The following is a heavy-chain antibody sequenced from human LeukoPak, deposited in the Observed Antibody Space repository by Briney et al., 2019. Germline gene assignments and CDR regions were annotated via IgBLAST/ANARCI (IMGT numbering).Heavy chain of an antibody. J-gene: IGHJ4*02. V-gene: IGHV3-23*01. CDR3: AKVVGYSSSYVGGYFDY. CDR1: GFTFSSYA. Sequence: GGSLRLSCAASGFTFSSYAMSWVRQAPGKGLEWVSAISGSGGSTYYADSVKGRFTISRDNSKNTLYLQMNSLRAEGTAVYYCAKVVGYSSSYVGGYFDYWGEGTLVTVSS. CDR2: ISGSGGST. D-gene: IGHD6-6*01.